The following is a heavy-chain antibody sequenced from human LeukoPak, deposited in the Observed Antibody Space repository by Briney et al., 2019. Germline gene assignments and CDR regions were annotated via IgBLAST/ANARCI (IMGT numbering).Heavy chain of an antibody. CDR2: IGEGESET. D-gene: IGHD1-1*01. CDR3: ARYRGTSD. J-gene: IGHJ4*02. Sequence: GGSQRLFCAASGFTIRTYWMTWVRQAPGEGLEWVANIGEGESETDYVDSVEGRFNISRQNAKNSVYLQRNSLKTEDTAVYYCARYRGTSDWGQETRVTVSS. V-gene: IGHV3-7*01. CDR1: GFTIRTYW.